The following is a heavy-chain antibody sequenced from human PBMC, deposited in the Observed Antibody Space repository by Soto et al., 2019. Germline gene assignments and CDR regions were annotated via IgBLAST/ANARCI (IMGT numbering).Heavy chain of an antibody. V-gene: IGHV4-59*12. CDR1: GGSISSYY. Sequence: SETLSLTCTVSGGSISSYYWSWIRRPPGKGLEWIGYIYYSGSTNYNPSLKSRVTISVDTSKNQFSLKLSSVTAADTAVYYCARGNYDILTGYGPGSGYYMDFWGKGTTVTVSS. J-gene: IGHJ6*03. D-gene: IGHD3-9*01. CDR2: IYYSGST. CDR3: ARGNYDILTGYGPGSGYYMDF.